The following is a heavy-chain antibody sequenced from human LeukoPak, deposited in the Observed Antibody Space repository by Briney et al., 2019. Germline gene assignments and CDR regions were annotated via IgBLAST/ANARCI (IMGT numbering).Heavy chain of an antibody. CDR2: IYYSGST. V-gene: IGHV4-59*01. CDR3: ARARNYYDSSGFYYEGDAFDI. CDR1: GGSISSYY. J-gene: IGHJ3*02. Sequence: PSETLSLTCTVSGGSISSYYWSWIRQPPGKGLEWIGYIYYSGSTNYNPSLKSRVTISVDTSKNQFSLKLSSVTAADTAVYYCARARNYYDSSGFYYEGDAFDIWGQGTMVTVFS. D-gene: IGHD3-22*01.